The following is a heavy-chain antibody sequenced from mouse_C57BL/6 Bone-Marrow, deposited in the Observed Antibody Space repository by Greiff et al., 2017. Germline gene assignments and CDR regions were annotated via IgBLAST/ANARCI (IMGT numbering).Heavy chain of an antibody. Sequence: EVKLVESGEGLVKPGGSLKLSCAASGFTFSSYAMSWVRQTPEKRLEWVAYISSGGDYISYADTVKGRFTISRDNARNNLYLQMSSLKSEDTAMYYCTRNYYDDDGAYYFYYWGQGTTLTVSS. D-gene: IGHD2-4*01. CDR1: GFTFSSYA. J-gene: IGHJ2*01. V-gene: IGHV5-9-1*02. CDR3: TRNYYDDDGAYYFYY. CDR2: ISSGGDYI.